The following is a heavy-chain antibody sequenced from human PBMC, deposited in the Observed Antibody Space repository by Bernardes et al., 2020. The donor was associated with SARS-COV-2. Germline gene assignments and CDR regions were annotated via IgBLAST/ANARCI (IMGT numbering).Heavy chain of an antibody. D-gene: IGHD3-9*01. Sequence: GGSLRLSCAASGFTFSDYYMSWIRQAPGKGLEWVSYIGSSGSTIYYADSVKGRFTISRDNAKNSLYLQMNSLRAEDTAVYYCARRLVTNRPFGGYYYYGMDVWGQGTTVTVSS. J-gene: IGHJ6*02. V-gene: IGHV3-11*01. CDR2: IGSSGSTI. CDR1: GFTFSDYY. CDR3: ARRLVTNRPFGGYYYYGMDV.